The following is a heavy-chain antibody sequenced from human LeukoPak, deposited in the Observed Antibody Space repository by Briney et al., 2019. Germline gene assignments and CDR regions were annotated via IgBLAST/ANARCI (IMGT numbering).Heavy chain of an antibody. V-gene: IGHV3-23*01. CDR2: INSNGGVT. CDR1: GFTFNTYA. CDR3: ARGAGTSANWFDP. D-gene: IGHD3/OR15-3a*01. Sequence: GGSLRLSCTASGFTFNTYAMTWVRQAPGKGLEWLSTINSNGGVTYYADSVKGRFTISRDNSKNTLYLQMNSLRAEDTAVYYCARGAGTSANWFDPWGQGTLVTVSS. J-gene: IGHJ5*02.